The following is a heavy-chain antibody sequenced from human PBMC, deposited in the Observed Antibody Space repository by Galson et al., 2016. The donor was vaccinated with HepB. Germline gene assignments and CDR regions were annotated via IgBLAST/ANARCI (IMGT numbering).Heavy chain of an antibody. Sequence: SLRLSCAASGFTFSTYWMNWVRQAPGKGLEWVANIKQDGSEKYYVDSVKGRFTISRDNAKNSLYLQMNSLRVDDTAVYYCTRHYFSDYWGQGALVTVSS. D-gene: IGHD3-3*02. CDR2: IKQDGSEK. CDR3: TRHYFSDY. J-gene: IGHJ4*02. V-gene: IGHV3-7*03. CDR1: GFTFSTYW.